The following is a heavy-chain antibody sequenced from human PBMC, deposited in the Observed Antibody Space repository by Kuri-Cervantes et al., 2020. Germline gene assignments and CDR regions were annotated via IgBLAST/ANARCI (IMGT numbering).Heavy chain of an antibody. Sequence: GGSLRLTCAASGFTFSSYEMNWVRQAPGKGLEWVSYISSSGSTIYYADSVKGRFIISRDNAKKSLYLQMNSLRAEDTALHYCARGPSQAAADWYFDLWGRGTLVTVSS. CDR1: GFTFSSYE. CDR2: ISSSGSTI. D-gene: IGHD6-13*01. V-gene: IGHV3-48*03. J-gene: IGHJ2*01. CDR3: ARGPSQAAADWYFDL.